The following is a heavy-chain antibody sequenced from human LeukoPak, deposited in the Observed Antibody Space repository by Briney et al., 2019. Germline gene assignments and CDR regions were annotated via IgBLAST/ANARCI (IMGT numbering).Heavy chain of an antibody. CDR3: AKDGKASYSNPGAY. CDR1: GFTFSSYA. CDR2: ISGSGGST. J-gene: IGHJ4*02. V-gene: IGHV3-23*01. Sequence: PGGSLRLSCAASGFTFSSYAMSWVRQAPGKGLEWVSAISGSGGSTYYADSVKGRFTISRDNSKNTLYLQMNSLRAEDTAVYYCAKDGKASYSNPGAYWGQGTLVTVSS. D-gene: IGHD4-11*01.